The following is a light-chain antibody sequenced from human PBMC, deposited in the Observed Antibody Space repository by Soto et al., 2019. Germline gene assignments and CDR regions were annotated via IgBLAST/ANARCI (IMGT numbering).Light chain of an antibody. V-gene: IGKV1-17*01. J-gene: IGKJ1*01. CDR3: LQHRTYPWT. Sequence: DLQMTQSPSSLSASVGDRVTITCRASQVIGNDLGWFQQKPGQAPKRLIYSESFLQTGVPSRFSGSGSGTEFTLTSSSLQPDDFATYYCLQHRTYPWTFGQGTKVEIK. CDR1: QVIGND. CDR2: SES.